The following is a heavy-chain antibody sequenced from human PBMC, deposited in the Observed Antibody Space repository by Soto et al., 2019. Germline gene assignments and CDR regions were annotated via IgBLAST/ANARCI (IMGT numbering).Heavy chain of an antibody. D-gene: IGHD5-18*01. CDR2: ISYDGSNK. V-gene: IGHV3-30-3*01. CDR3: ARGGSYGQIEAFDF. Sequence: PGGPMRLSCRASGFTISSYARHWVRQTPGKGMEWVGVISYDGSNKYYADSVKGRFIITRDNSKNTLYLQMNSLRAEDTAVFYCARGGSYGQIEAFDFWGQGTMVTVSS. CDR1: GFTISSYA. J-gene: IGHJ3*01.